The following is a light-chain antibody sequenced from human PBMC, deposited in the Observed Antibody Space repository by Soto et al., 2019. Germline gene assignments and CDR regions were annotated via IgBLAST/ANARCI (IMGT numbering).Light chain of an antibody. J-gene: IGLJ1*01. CDR1: SSDVGGYNY. V-gene: IGLV2-11*01. Sequence: QSALTQPRSVSGSPGQSVTISCTGTSSDVGGYNYVSWYQQHPGKAPKLMIYDVSKRPSGVPDRFSGSKSGNTASLPISGLQAEDEADYYCCSYAGIYVFGTGTKLTVL. CDR2: DVS. CDR3: CSYAGIYV.